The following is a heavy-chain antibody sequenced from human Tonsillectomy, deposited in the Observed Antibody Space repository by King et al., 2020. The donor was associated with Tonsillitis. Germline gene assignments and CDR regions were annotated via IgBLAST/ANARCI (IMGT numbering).Heavy chain of an antibody. CDR3: AREAVSRRSLSISWSKVYYYYGMDV. CDR1: GFTFSSFG. Sequence: VQLVESGGGVVQPGRSLRLSCAASGFTFSSFGMHWVRQAPGKGLEWVAVISYDGSNKYYADSVKGRFTFSRDNSKNTLYLQMNSLRAEDTAVYYCAREAVSRRSLSISWSKVYYYYGMDVWGQGTTVTVSS. V-gene: IGHV3-33*05. J-gene: IGHJ6*02. CDR2: ISYDGSNK. D-gene: IGHD6-13*01.